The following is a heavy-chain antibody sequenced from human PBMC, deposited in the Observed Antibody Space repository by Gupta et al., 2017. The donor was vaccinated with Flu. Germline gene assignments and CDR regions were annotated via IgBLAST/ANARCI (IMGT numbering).Heavy chain of an antibody. Sequence: EVQLLESGGGLVQPGGSLRLSCSASGFTFSNYAMSWVRQAPGEGLEWISVITGGGDNTYYADSVEGRFTISRDNSKNTLYLQMNGLRAGDSAVYYCAKDQTVRLVGYFDYWGPGTLVTVSS. CDR1: GFTFSNYA. J-gene: IGHJ4*02. D-gene: IGHD3-9*01. CDR2: ITGGGDNT. CDR3: AKDQTVRLVGYFDY. V-gene: IGHV3-23*01.